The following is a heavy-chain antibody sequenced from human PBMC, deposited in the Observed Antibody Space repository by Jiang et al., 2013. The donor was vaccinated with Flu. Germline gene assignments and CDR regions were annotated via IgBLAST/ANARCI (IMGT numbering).Heavy chain of an antibody. CDR3: AKDLFSGWYDLDDY. Sequence: VQLLESGGGLVQPGGSLRLSCAASGFTFSSYGMHWVRQAPGKGLEWVAVISYDGSNKYYADSVKGRFTISRDNSKNTLYLQMNSLRAEDTAVYYCAKDLFSGWYDLDDYWGQGTLVTVSS. V-gene: IGHV3-30*18. J-gene: IGHJ4*02. CDR1: GFTFSSYG. D-gene: IGHD6-19*01. CDR2: ISYDGSNK.